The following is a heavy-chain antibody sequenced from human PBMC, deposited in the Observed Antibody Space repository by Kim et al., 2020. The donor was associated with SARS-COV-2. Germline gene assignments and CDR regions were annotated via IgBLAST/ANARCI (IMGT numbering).Heavy chain of an antibody. J-gene: IGHJ4*02. CDR1: GGTFSSYA. CDR3: ARDPWGYCSGGSCYHYFDY. CDR2: IIPIFGTA. Sequence: SVKVSCKASGGTFSSYAISWVRQAPGQGLEWMGGIIPIFGTANYAQKFQGRVTITADESTSTAYMELSSLRSEDTAVYYCARDPWGYCSGGSCYHYFDYWGQGTLVTVSS. V-gene: IGHV1-69*13. D-gene: IGHD2-15*01.